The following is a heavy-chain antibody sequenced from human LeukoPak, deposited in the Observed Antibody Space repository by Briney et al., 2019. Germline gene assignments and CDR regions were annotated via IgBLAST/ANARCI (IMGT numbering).Heavy chain of an antibody. CDR2: ISYDGSNK. CDR1: GLTFSSYG. V-gene: IGHV3-30*18. D-gene: IGHD5-24*01. Sequence: GGSLRLSCAASGLTFSSYGMHWVRQAPGKGLEWVAVISYDGSNKYYADSVKGRFTISRDNSKNTLYLQMNSLRAEDTAVYYCAKDESNGYKPYYFDYWGQGKLVTVSS. CDR3: AKDESNGYKPYYFDY. J-gene: IGHJ4*02.